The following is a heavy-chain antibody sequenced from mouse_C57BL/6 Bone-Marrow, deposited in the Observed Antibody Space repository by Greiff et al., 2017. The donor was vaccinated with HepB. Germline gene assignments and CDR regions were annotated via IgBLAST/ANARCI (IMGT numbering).Heavy chain of an antibody. V-gene: IGHV5-15*01. CDR2: ISNLAYSI. J-gene: IGHJ3*01. Sequence: DVKLVESGGGLVQPGGSLKLSCAASGFTFSDYGMAWVRQAPRKGPEWVAFISNLAYSIYYADTVTGRFTISRENAKNTLYLEMSSLRSEDTAMYYCARHRDYYGSSPWFAYWGQGTLVTVSA. CDR1: GFTFSDYG. D-gene: IGHD1-1*01. CDR3: ARHRDYYGSSPWFAY.